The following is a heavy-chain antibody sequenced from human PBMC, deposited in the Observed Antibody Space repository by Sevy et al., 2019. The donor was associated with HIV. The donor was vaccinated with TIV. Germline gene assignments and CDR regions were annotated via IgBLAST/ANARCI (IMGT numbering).Heavy chain of an antibody. CDR2: IYYSGST. CDR1: GCSISSYY. CDR3: ARNYYDSSGYYPYFDY. V-gene: IGHV4-59*01. D-gene: IGHD3-22*01. J-gene: IGHJ4*02. Sequence: SETLSLTCTVSGCSISSYYWSWIRQPPGKGLEWIGIIYYSGSTNYNPSHKSRVTITVDRSRNQFSLKLSSVTAADTAVYYCARNYYDSSGYYPYFDYWGQGTLVTVSS.